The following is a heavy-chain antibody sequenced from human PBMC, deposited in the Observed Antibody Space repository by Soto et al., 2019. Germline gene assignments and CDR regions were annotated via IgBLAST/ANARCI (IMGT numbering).Heavy chain of an antibody. D-gene: IGHD5-18*01. Sequence: QAQLVESGGGVVQPGRSLRLSCAASGFAFSSYGRHWVGQAPGTGLGWVAVISYDGSLQHYADSVKGRFTISRDNSKNMVLLQMSSLRAEDTAVYYCVSDRGYGHASVPYSWGQGTLVSVSS. CDR2: ISYDGSLQ. J-gene: IGHJ4*02. CDR1: GFAFSSYG. CDR3: VSDRGYGHASVPYS. V-gene: IGHV3-30*03.